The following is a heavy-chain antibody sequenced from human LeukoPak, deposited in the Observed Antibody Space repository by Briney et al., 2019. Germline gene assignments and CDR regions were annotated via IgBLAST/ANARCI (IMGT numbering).Heavy chain of an antibody. Sequence: GGSLRLSRAASGFTFSSYWMSWVRQAPGKGLEWVANIKQDGSEKYYVDSVKGRFTISRDNAKNSLYLQMNSLRAEDTAVYYCARDKGPNLYGDYDYGMDVWGQGTTVTVSS. CDR1: GFTFSSYW. CDR2: IKQDGSEK. J-gene: IGHJ6*02. V-gene: IGHV3-7*01. D-gene: IGHD4-17*01. CDR3: ARDKGPNLYGDYDYGMDV.